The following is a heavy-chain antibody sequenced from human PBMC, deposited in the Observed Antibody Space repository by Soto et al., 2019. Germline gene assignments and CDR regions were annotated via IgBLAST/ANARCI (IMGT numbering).Heavy chain of an antibody. CDR2: IYYSGST. CDR3: ARVEVRRRFDY. CDR1: GGSISSSSYY. V-gene: IGHV4-39*01. D-gene: IGHD6-25*01. Sequence: QLQLQESGPGLVKPSETLSLTCTVSGGSISSSSYYWGWIRQPPGKGLEWIGSIYYSGSTYYNPSLKSRVTISVDTSKNQFSLKLSSVTAADTAVYYCARVEVRRRFDYWGQGTLVTVSS. J-gene: IGHJ4*02.